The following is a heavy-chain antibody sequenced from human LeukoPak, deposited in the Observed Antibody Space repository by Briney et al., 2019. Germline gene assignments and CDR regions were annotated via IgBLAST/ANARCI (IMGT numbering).Heavy chain of an antibody. Sequence: GASVKVSCKDSGYTFTNYAMNGVRQAPGQGLEWMGWIHPSTGNPTYAQGFTGRFVFSLDTSVSTTYLQISSLKAEDTAVYFCARALQSLGGLSSPDYWGQGTLVTVSS. J-gene: IGHJ4*02. CDR1: GYTFTNYA. V-gene: IGHV7-4-1*02. CDR2: IHPSTGNP. D-gene: IGHD3-16*02. CDR3: ARALQSLGGLSSPDY.